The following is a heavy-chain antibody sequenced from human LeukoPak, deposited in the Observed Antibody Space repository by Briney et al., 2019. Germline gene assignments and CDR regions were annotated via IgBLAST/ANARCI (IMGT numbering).Heavy chain of an antibody. J-gene: IGHJ5*02. CDR3: ARLVPPGWFDP. V-gene: IGHV4-38-2*02. CDR2: VHETGYA. Sequence: SETLSLTCSVSGSSFRSGHYWGWIRQSSGGGLEWIGNVHETGYANYNPSLRSRVTISVDPSKSQFSLRLTSVTAADTAVYYCARLVPPGWFDPWGQGTLVTVSS. CDR1: GSSFRSGHY.